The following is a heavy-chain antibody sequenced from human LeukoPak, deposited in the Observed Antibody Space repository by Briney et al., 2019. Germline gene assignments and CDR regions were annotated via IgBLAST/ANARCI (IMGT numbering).Heavy chain of an antibody. J-gene: IGHJ5*02. D-gene: IGHD2-2*01. Sequence: ASVKVSCKASGYTFTSYYMHWVRQAPGQGLEWMGIINPSGGSTSYAQKFQGRVTMTRDTSPSTVYMELSSLRSEDTAVYYCARGLIVVVPAAMSNWFDPWGQGTLVTVSS. CDR1: GYTFTSYY. V-gene: IGHV1-46*01. CDR2: INPSGGST. CDR3: ARGLIVVVPAAMSNWFDP.